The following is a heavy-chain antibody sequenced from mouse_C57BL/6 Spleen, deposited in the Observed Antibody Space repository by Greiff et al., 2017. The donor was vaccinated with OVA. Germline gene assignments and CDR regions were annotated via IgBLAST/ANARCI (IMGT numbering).Heavy chain of an antibody. CDR2: IWGVGST. J-gene: IGHJ4*01. V-gene: IGHV2-6*01. CDR3: ARHYGYEGYAMDY. D-gene: IGHD2-2*01. CDR1: GFSLTSYG. Sequence: VNVVESGPGLVAPSQSLSITCTVSGFSLTSYGVDWVRKSPGKGLEWLGVIWGVGSTNYNSALKSRLSISKDKAKSQVFLKMNSLQTDDTAMYYCARHYGYEGYAMDYWGQGTSVTVSS.